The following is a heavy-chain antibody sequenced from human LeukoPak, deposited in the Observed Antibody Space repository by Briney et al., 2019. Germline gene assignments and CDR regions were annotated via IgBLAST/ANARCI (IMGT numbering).Heavy chain of an antibody. CDR1: GFTFSNDW. CDR2: IRPDGSET. V-gene: IGHV3-7*01. J-gene: IGHJ3*01. Sequence: GSLRLSCAASGFTFSNDWMAWVRQAPGKGLEWVANIRPDGSETYYVASVDGRFTISRDNAEKSLFVQMNSRTVEDTAVYYCARLGSLRRDAFALWGRGTMVTVAS. CDR3: ARLGSLRRDAFAL. D-gene: IGHD1-26*01.